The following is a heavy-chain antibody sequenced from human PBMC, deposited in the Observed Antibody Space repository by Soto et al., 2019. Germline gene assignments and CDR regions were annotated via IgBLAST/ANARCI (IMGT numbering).Heavy chain of an antibody. CDR2: FSHSGT. Sequence: QLQLQESGSGLVKPSQTLSLSCAVSGGSINSGGYSWNWIRQSPGKGLEWIGYFSHSGTYYNPSLESRVTISVDRSREEFSLRLKFLTAADTAVYYCARGISATGPYWVFDLWGRGTLVTVSS. D-gene: IGHD6-13*01. J-gene: IGHJ2*01. CDR1: GGSINSGGYS. CDR3: ARGISATGPYWVFDL. V-gene: IGHV4-30-2*06.